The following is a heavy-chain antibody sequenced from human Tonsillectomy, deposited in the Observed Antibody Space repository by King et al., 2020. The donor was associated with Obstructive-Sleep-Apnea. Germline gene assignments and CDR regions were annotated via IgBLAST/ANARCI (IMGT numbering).Heavy chain of an antibody. CDR1: GFTFKTSS. J-gene: IGHJ3*02. CDR2: ISSSSSYI. D-gene: IGHD2-21*02. V-gene: IGHV3-21*01. CDR3: ARVRLYCGGDGYSDAFDN. Sequence: VQLVESGGGLVKPGGSLRLSCAATGFTFKTSSMHWVRQAPGKGLEWVSSISSSSSYIFYGHSVKGRFAVSRDNAKNSLYLLMNSLRGEDTAVYYCARVRLYCGGDGYSDAFDNW.